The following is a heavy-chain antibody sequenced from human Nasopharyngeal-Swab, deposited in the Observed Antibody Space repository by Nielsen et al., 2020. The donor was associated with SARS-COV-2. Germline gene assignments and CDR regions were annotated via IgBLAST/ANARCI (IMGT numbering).Heavy chain of an antibody. D-gene: IGHD2-21*02. J-gene: IGHJ4*02. CDR3: TRCGSGCYSGRDY. CDR2: IRSRGNNYAT. Sequence: GGSLRLYCAASGFTFSDSAIHWVRQASGKGLEWVGRIRSRGNNYATAYAASVKGRFIIFRDDPTNTAYLQMNSLKTEDTAVYYCTRCGSGCYSGRDYWGQGTLVTVSS. CDR1: GFTFSDSA. V-gene: IGHV3-73*01.